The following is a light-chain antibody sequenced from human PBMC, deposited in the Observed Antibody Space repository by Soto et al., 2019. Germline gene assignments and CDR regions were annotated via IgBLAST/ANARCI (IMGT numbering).Light chain of an antibody. CDR2: EDN. CDR1: SGSIASNY. V-gene: IGLV6-57*04. Sequence: VLTQPHSVSESPGKTVIISCTRSSGSIASNYVQWYQQRPGSAPTPVIYEDNERPSGVPDRFSGSIDSSSNSASLTISGLKTDDEADYYCQSYHSGNVVFGGGTKLTVL. CDR3: QSYHSGNVV. J-gene: IGLJ2*01.